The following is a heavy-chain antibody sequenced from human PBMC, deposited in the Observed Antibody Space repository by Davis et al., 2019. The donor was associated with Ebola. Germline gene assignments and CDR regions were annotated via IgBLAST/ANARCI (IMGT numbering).Heavy chain of an antibody. CDR1: GGSLSAYF. D-gene: IGHD2-2*01. CDR2: INPRGKA. V-gene: IGHV4-34*01. CDR3: ASPHQIRGKDCFDS. J-gene: IGHJ4*02. Sequence: PGGSLRLSCAVDGGSLSAYFWGWIRQPQGKGLEWIGEINPRGKAKSNPSLKSRATLSIDTSRKQISLKLTSLTAADAAVYYCASPHQIRGKDCFDSWGQGTLVTVSS.